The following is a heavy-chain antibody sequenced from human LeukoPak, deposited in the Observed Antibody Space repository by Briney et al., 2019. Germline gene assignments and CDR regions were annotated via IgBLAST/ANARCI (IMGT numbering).Heavy chain of an antibody. CDR3: ARDQYNWNDEYYFDY. Sequence: GGSLRLSCAVSGFTFSSYSMNWVRQAPGKGLEWVSYISSSGSTIYYADSVKGRFTISRDNAKNSLYLQMNSLRAEDTAVYYCARDQYNWNDEYYFDYWGQGTLVTVSS. CDR1: GFTFSSYS. V-gene: IGHV3-48*04. CDR2: ISSSGSTI. J-gene: IGHJ4*02. D-gene: IGHD1-20*01.